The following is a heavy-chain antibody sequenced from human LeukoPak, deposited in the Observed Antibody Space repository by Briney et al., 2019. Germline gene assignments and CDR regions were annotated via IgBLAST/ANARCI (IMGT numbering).Heavy chain of an antibody. V-gene: IGHV3-23*01. CDR2: ISGSGGST. CDR1: GFTFSSYA. J-gene: IGHJ4*02. Sequence: GGSLTLSCAASGFTFSSYAMSWVRQAPGKGLEWVSAISGSGGSTYYADSVKGRFTISRDNSRNTLYLQMNSLRAEDTAVYYCAKALQWLGNFDYWGQGTLVTVSS. CDR3: AKALQWLGNFDY. D-gene: IGHD6-19*01.